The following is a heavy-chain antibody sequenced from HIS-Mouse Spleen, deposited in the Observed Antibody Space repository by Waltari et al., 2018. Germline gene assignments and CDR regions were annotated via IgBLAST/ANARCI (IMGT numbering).Heavy chain of an antibody. CDR3: ARGPYPRSYYYFDY. J-gene: IGHJ4*02. D-gene: IGHD5-18*01. CDR1: GGSFSGYY. Sequence: QVQLQQWGAGLLKPSETLSLTCAVYGGSFSGYYWSWIRQPPGKGLEWIGEIKHSGSTNYNPPLKSRVTISVDTSKNQFSLKLSSVTAADTAVYYCARGPYPRSYYYFDYWGQGTLVTVSS. CDR2: IKHSGST. V-gene: IGHV4-34*01.